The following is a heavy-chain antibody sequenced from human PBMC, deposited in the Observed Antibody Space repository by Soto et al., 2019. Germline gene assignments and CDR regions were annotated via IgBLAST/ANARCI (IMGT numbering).Heavy chain of an antibody. Sequence: GGSLRLSCAASGFTFSSYVMHWVRQAPGKGLEWVAVISYDGSNKYYADSVKGRFTISRDNSKNTLYLQMNSLRAEDTAVYYCAKDQGAGLRFLEWLPYFDYWGQGTLVTVSS. J-gene: IGHJ4*02. V-gene: IGHV3-30*18. D-gene: IGHD3-3*01. CDR1: GFTFSSYV. CDR3: AKDQGAGLRFLEWLPYFDY. CDR2: ISYDGSNK.